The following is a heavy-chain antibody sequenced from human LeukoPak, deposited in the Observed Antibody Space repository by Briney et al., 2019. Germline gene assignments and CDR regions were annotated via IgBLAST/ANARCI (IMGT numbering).Heavy chain of an antibody. CDR1: GFTFSSYA. V-gene: IGHV3-30*04. D-gene: IGHD2-2*01. CDR3: ARGESGIVVVPAAPLDY. Sequence: GGSLGLSCAASGFTFSSYAMHWVRQAPGKGLEWVAVISYDGSNKYYADSVKGRFTISRDNSKNTLYLQMNSLRAEDTAVYYCARGESGIVVVPAAPLDYWGQGTLVTVSS. J-gene: IGHJ4*02. CDR2: ISYDGSNK.